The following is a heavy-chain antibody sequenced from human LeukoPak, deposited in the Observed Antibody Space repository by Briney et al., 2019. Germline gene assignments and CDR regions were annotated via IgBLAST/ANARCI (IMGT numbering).Heavy chain of an antibody. CDR1: GYTFTGYY. CDR3: ARDSSTTGTTSYFDY. D-gene: IGHD1-1*01. J-gene: IGHJ4*02. Sequence: ASVKVSCKASGYTFTGYYMHWVRQAPGQGVEWMGWINPNSGGTNYAQKFQGRVTMTRDTSISTAYMELSRLRSDDTAVYYCARDSSTTGTTSYFDYWGQGTLVTVSS. CDR2: INPNSGGT. V-gene: IGHV1-2*02.